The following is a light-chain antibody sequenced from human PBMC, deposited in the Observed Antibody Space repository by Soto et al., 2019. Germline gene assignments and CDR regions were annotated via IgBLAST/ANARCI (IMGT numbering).Light chain of an antibody. CDR1: QSISGE. Sequence: EIVMTQSPATLSVSPGERATLSCRASQSISGELAWYQQRPGQPPRLLIYGVSTRATGVPDRFSGSGSGSDFKFAISALQSEDCAVCDCEHGYYWPLTFGQGTSLDI. J-gene: IGKJ2*01. V-gene: IGKV3-15*01. CDR2: GVS. CDR3: EHGYYWPLT.